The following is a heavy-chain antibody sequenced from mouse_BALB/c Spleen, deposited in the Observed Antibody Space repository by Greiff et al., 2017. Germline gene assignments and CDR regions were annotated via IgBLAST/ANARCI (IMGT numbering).Heavy chain of an antibody. V-gene: IGHV1-74*01. CDR3: ERALTGRYWYFDV. CDR2: IDPYDSET. D-gene: IGHD4-1*01. J-gene: IGHJ1*01. CDR1: GYTFTSYW. Sequence: QVQLQQPGAELVRPGASVKLSCKASGYTFTSYWMNWVKQRPEQGLEWIGRIDPYDSETNYNQKFKDKAILTVDKSSSTAYMQLSSLTCEASAVYYCERALTGRYWYFDVWGEGTTVTVSS.